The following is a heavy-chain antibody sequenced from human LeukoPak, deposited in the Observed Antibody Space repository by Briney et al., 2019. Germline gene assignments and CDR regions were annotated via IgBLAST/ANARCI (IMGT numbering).Heavy chain of an antibody. D-gene: IGHD1-26*01. J-gene: IGHJ4*02. Sequence: GGSLRLSCAASGFTFSSYWMHWVRQAPGKGLVWVSHIKTDGSSTNYAESVKGRFTISRDNAKNTVYLQMNSLRAEDTAIYYCARDLRIVSGSYLDYWGQGTLVTVSS. CDR3: ARDLRIVSGSYLDY. CDR1: GFTFSSYW. CDR2: IKTDGSST. V-gene: IGHV3-74*01.